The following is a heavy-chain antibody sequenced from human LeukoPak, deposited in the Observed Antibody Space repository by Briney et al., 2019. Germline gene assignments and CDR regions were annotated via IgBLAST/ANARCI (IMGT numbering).Heavy chain of an antibody. V-gene: IGHV4-61*02. CDR1: GGSISSGSYY. D-gene: IGHD3-22*01. CDR2: IYTSGST. J-gene: IGHJ4*02. CDR3: ARGSFDSSGYYPDY. Sequence: SETLSLTCTVSGGSISSGSYYWSWIRQPAGKGLEWIGRIYTSGSTNYNPSLKSRVTISVDTSKNQFSLKLSSVTAADTAVYYCARGSFDSSGYYPDYWGQGTLVTVSS.